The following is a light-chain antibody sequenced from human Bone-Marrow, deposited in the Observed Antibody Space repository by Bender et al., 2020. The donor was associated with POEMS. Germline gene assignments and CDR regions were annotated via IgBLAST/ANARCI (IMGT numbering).Light chain of an antibody. CDR1: YSDIGNYVL. J-gene: IGLJ3*02. Sequence: SALAQPASVSGSPGQSITISCSGSYSDIGNYVLVSWYQQHPGKAPKLIIYEVSQRPSGVSHRFSGSQSGTSASLAITGLQSEDEAAYFCQSYDSDLNGWVFGGGTKLTVL. CDR2: EVS. V-gene: IGLV2-23*02. CDR3: QSYDSDLNGWV.